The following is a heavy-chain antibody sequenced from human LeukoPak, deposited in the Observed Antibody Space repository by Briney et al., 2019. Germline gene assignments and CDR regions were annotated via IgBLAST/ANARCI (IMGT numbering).Heavy chain of an antibody. CDR2: INQDASEI. J-gene: IGHJ4*02. V-gene: IGHV3-7*01. D-gene: IGHD2-21*02. CDR1: GFTFSTYW. CDR3: ATDRDNSDWQKRFDS. Sequence: PGGSLRLSSAASGFTFSTYWMNWYRQAPGKGLEWVGNINQDASEINYVDSVRGRFTISRDNAKNSLHLQMNSLRAEDTAVYYCATDRDNSDWQKRFDSWGQGTLVTVSS.